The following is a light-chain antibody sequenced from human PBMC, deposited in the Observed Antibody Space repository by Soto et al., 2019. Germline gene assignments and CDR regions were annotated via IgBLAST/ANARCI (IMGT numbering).Light chain of an antibody. J-gene: IGKJ2*01. CDR2: GAS. CDR3: QQYNSWPPYT. CDR1: ESVSSN. Sequence: EIVMTQSPDTRSVSPGERATVSCRASESVSSNLAWYQQKAGQAPRLLIYGASTRATGIPARFSGSGSGTESTLTISTLQSEDVAIYYCQQYNSWPPYTFGQGTKVDIK. V-gene: IGKV3-15*01.